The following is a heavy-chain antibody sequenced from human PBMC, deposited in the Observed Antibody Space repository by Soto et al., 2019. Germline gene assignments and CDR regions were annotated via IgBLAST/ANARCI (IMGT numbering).Heavy chain of an antibody. CDR3: ARDRLMITFGGVGDGRWFAFDI. J-gene: IGHJ3*02. D-gene: IGHD3-16*01. CDR1: GGTFSSYA. Sequence: QVQLVQSGAEVKKPGSSVKVSCKASGGTFSSYAISWVRQAPGQGLEWMGGIIPIFGTANYAPKFQGRVTITADESTSTAYMELSRLRSEDTAVYYCARDRLMITFGGVGDGRWFAFDIWGQGTMVTVSS. CDR2: IIPIFGTA. V-gene: IGHV1-69*12.